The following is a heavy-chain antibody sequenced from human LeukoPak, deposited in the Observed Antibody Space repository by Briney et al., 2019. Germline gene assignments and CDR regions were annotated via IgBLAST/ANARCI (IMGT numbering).Heavy chain of an antibody. Sequence: SETLSLTCTVSGGSTNTYCWSWIRQPAEKGLEWIGRIYPSGSTYCNPSLKSRVTISIDKSKNQFSLRLTSVTAADTAVYYCARDRSGYSEYYFDYWGQGSLVTVSS. J-gene: IGHJ4*02. V-gene: IGHV4-4*07. CDR1: GGSTNTYC. CDR2: IYPSGST. CDR3: ARDRSGYSEYYFDY. D-gene: IGHD5-12*01.